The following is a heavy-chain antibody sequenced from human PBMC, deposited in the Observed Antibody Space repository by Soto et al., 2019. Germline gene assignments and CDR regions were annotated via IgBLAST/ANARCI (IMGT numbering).Heavy chain of an antibody. CDR1: GGSISSYY. J-gene: IGHJ6*02. D-gene: IGHD3-22*01. Sequence: SETLSLTCTVSGGSISSYYWSWIRQPPGKGLEWIGYIYYSGSTNYNPSLKSRVTISVDTSKNQFSLKLSSVTAADTAVYYCARDRRYYDSSGYWPYYYGMDVWGQGTTVTV. CDR2: IYYSGST. CDR3: ARDRRYYDSSGYWPYYYGMDV. V-gene: IGHV4-59*01.